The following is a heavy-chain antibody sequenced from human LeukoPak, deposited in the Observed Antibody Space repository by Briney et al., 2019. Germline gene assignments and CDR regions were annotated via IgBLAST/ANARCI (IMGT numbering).Heavy chain of an antibody. D-gene: IGHD5-12*01. Sequence: EGSLLLYCVWTEFTYRRYWLHRLRQAPGMGLLWVSRSNSAVSSTSYKDCVKGRVTISRDIAKTTLYLQMNSRTVEATAVYYCARDGLTEATIDSEYWGQGALVTVAS. V-gene: IGHV3-74*01. CDR1: EFTYRRYW. J-gene: IGHJ4*02. CDR2: SNSAVSST. CDR3: ARDGLTEATIDSEY.